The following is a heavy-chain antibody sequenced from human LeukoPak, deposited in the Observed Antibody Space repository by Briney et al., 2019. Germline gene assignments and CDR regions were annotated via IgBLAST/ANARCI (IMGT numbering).Heavy chain of an antibody. Sequence: GGSLRLSCAVSGFTFSYYGMNWVRQAPGKGLEWVSYISSSGSTIYYADSVKGRFTISRDNAKNSLYLQMNSLRAEATAVYYCASRGYDYEAFDYWGQGTLVTVSS. CDR3: ASRGYDYEAFDY. CDR2: ISSSGSTI. V-gene: IGHV3-48*04. D-gene: IGHD5-12*01. CDR1: GFTFSYYG. J-gene: IGHJ4*02.